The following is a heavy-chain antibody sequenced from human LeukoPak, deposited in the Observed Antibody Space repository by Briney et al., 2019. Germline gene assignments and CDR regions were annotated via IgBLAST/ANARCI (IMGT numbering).Heavy chain of an antibody. V-gene: IGHV1-46*01. CDR1: GGTFSSYA. CDR3: ANRAPYNTDTFDI. CDR2: IDPSGGST. J-gene: IGHJ3*02. D-gene: IGHD1-14*01. Sequence: ASVKVSCKASGGTFSSYAISWVRQAPGQGLEWMGVIDPSGGSTGHAQKFQGRVTMTRDTSTTTVYMDLSSLRSEDTAVYYCANRAPYNTDTFDIWGQGTMVIVSS.